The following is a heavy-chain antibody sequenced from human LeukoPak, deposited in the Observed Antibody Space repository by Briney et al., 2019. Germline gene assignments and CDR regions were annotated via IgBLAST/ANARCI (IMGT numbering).Heavy chain of an antibody. Sequence: GGSLRLSCAASGFTFSTYSMNWVRQAPGRGLEWISYISGFTSTIYYADSVKGRFTISRDNGKNPLYLQMNSLRDEDTALNHCTRDAATAGTYWYFDLWGRGTLVTVSS. V-gene: IGHV3-48*02. J-gene: IGHJ2*01. CDR1: GFTFSTYS. D-gene: IGHD6-13*01. CDR2: ISGFTSTI. CDR3: TRDAATAGTYWYFDL.